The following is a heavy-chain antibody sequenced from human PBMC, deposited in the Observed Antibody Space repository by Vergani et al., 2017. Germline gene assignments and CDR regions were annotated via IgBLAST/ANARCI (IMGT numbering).Heavy chain of an antibody. D-gene: IGHD2-2*01. CDR1: GYTFTSYG. V-gene: IGHV1-18*04. CDR2: ISAYNGNT. Sequence: QVQVVQSGAEVKKSGASVKVSCKASGYTFTSYGISWVRQAPGQGLEWMGWISAYNGNTNYAQKLQGRVTMTTDTSTSTAYMELRSLRSDDTAVYYCARDPDIVVVPAAPYYYYYYGMDVWGQXP. J-gene: IGHJ6*02. CDR3: ARDPDIVVVPAAPYYYYYYGMDV.